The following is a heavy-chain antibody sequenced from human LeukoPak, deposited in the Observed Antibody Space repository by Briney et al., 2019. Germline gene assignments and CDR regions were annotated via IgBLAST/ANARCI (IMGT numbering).Heavy chain of an antibody. Sequence: PGGSLRLSCAASGFTFSSYEMKWVRQAPGKGLEWVSYISSSGSTIYYADSVKGRFTISRDNSKNTLYLQMNSLRAEDTAVFYCAKDLSGWYSLDYWGQGTLVTVSS. J-gene: IGHJ4*02. CDR1: GFTFSSYE. V-gene: IGHV3-48*03. CDR3: AKDLSGWYSLDY. D-gene: IGHD6-19*01. CDR2: ISSSGSTI.